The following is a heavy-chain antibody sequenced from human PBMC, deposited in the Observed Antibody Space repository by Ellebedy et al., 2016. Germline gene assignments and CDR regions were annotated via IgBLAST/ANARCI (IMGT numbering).Heavy chain of an antibody. CDR3: ANIQRHYYGSGMAGWFNP. CDR2: ISGSGGST. D-gene: IGHD3-10*01. Sequence: GESLKISXAASGFTFSSYAMSWVRQAPGKGLEWVSAISGSGGSTYYADSVKGRFTISRDNSKNTLYLQMNSLRAEDTAVYYCANIQRHYYGSGMAGWFNPWGQGTLVTVSS. V-gene: IGHV3-23*01. J-gene: IGHJ5*02. CDR1: GFTFSSYA.